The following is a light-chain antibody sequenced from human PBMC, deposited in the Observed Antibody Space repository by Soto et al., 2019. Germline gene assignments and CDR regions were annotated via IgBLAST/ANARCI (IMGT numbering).Light chain of an antibody. J-gene: IGLJ3*02. CDR1: SSDLGGYNS. CDR3: SSYGSSNTVV. Sequence: QSALTQPASVSGSPGQSITISCTGTSSDLGGYNSVSWYQQHPGKVPKLLIYDDTNRPSGISNRFSGSKSGNTASLTISGLQAEDEADYYCSSYGSSNTVVFGGGTKLTVL. V-gene: IGLV2-14*01. CDR2: DDT.